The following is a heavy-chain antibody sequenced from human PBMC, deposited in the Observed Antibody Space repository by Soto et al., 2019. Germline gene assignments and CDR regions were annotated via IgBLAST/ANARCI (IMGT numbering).Heavy chain of an antibody. CDR1: GGPISSYY. V-gene: IGHV4-59*08. D-gene: IGHD3-10*01. J-gene: IGHJ6*02. Sequence: PSETPSLTCTVSGGPISSYYWSWFRQSPGKRMEWIGYVHHSWGSSYNPSLQSRVAISLDTSKSQFSLKVTSVTATDTAVYYCARQGFGPLHGLVDVWGQGTTVTVSS. CDR3: ARQGFGPLHGLVDV. CDR2: VHHSWGS.